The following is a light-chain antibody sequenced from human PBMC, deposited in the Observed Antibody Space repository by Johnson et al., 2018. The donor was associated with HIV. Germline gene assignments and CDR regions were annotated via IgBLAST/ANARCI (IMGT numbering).Light chain of an antibody. J-gene: IGLJ1*01. V-gene: IGLV1-51*01. Sequence: QSVLTQPPSVSAAPGQKVTISCSGSSSNIGNTYVSWYQQLPGTAPKLLIYDNNKRPSGIPDRFSGSKSGTSATLGITGLQTGDEADYFCGTWDSSLGASYVFGSGTTITVL. CDR3: GTWDSSLGASYV. CDR2: DNN. CDR1: SSNIGNTY.